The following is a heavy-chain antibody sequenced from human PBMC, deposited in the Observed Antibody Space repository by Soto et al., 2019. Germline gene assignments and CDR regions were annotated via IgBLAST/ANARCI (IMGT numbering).Heavy chain of an antibody. CDR1: GFTFSSYG. J-gene: IGHJ6*03. CDR3: ARDSNLYYYYYYMDV. Sequence: QVQLVESGGGVVQPGRSLRLSCAASGFTFSSYGMHWVRQAPGKGLEWVAVIWYDGSNKYYADSVKGRFTISRDNTKNTLYLQMNSLRAEDTAVYYCARDSNLYYYYYYMDVWGKGTTVTVSS. D-gene: IGHD4-4*01. CDR2: IWYDGSNK. V-gene: IGHV3-33*01.